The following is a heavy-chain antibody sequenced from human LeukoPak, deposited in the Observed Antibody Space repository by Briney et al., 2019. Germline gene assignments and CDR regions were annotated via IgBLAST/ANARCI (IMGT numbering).Heavy chain of an antibody. CDR2: ISGSGGST. J-gene: IGHJ4*02. CDR1: GFTFSSYG. CDR3: ARTGYSSGWYGAYYFDY. V-gene: IGHV3-23*01. D-gene: IGHD6-19*01. Sequence: PGGSLRLSCAASGFTFSSYGMSWVRQAPGKGLEWVSAISGSGGSTYYADSVKGRFTISRDNAKNSLYLQMNSLRAEDTAVYYCARTGYSSGWYGAYYFDYWGQGTLVTVSS.